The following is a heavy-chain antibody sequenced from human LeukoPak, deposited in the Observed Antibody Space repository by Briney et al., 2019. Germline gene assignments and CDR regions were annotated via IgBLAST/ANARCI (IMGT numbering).Heavy chain of an antibody. Sequence: SETLSLTCAVSGGSISSSSWWSWVRQPPGKGLEWIGEIYHSGSTNYNPSLKSRVTISVDKSKNQFSLKLSSVTAADTAVYYCARSGWFGELLGETGWFDPWGQGTLVTVSS. V-gene: IGHV4-4*02. CDR1: GGSISSSSW. CDR3: ARSGWFGELLGETGWFDP. D-gene: IGHD3-10*01. CDR2: IYHSGST. J-gene: IGHJ5*02.